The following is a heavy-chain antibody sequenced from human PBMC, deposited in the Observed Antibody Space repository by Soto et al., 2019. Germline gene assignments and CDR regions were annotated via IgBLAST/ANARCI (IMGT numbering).Heavy chain of an antibody. V-gene: IGHV4-59*08. CDR3: ARTPRSGAYYYMDV. Sequence: PSETLSLTCTVSGGSISSYYWSWIRQPPGKGLEWIGYIYYSGSTNYNPSLKSRVTISVDTSKNQFSLKLSSVTAADTAVYYRARTPRSGAYYYMDVWGKGTPLPVSS. CDR1: GGSISSYY. D-gene: IGHD3-10*01. CDR2: IYYSGST. J-gene: IGHJ6*03.